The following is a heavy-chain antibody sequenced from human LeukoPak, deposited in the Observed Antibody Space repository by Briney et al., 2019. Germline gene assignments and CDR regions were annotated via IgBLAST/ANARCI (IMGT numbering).Heavy chain of an antibody. V-gene: IGHV3-23*01. D-gene: IGHD3-9*01. CDR2: NSGSGVST. J-gene: IGHJ4*02. CDR3: AKHTDFDWFYRGWYFDY. CDR1: GFTFSSYA. Sequence: GGSLRLSCGASGFTFSSYAMSWVRQAPGKGLEWVSANSGSGVSTYYVDSVKGRFTISRDNSKNTLYLQLNSLRAEDTAVYYCAKHTDFDWFYRGWYFDYWGQGTLVTVSS.